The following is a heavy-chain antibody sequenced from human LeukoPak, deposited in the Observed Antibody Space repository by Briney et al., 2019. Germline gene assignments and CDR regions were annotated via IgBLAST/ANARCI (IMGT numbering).Heavy chain of an antibody. Sequence: KASETLSLTCTVSGGSISGGGYYWNWIRQPPGKGLEWIGHIYHNGSTYYNPSLKSRVAISVDTSKNQFSLKLSSVTAADTAVYYCARADFWSGYYFFNYWGQGTLVTVSS. J-gene: IGHJ4*02. CDR2: IYHNGST. CDR3: ARADFWSGYYFFNY. V-gene: IGHV4-30-2*01. CDR1: GGSISGGGYY. D-gene: IGHD3-3*01.